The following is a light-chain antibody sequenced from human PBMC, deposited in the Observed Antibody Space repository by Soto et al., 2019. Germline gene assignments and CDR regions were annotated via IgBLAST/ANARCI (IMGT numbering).Light chain of an antibody. CDR2: GAS. Sequence: ELVMTQSPATLSMSPGARATLSCRASQSISTKVAWYQQKPGQAPSLLIYGASTRATGVPARFSGSGSGTEFTLSISSLQSEHFGVDDCQQYNNWWTFGQGTKVDIK. CDR3: QQYNNWWT. V-gene: IGKV3-15*01. J-gene: IGKJ1*01. CDR1: QSISTK.